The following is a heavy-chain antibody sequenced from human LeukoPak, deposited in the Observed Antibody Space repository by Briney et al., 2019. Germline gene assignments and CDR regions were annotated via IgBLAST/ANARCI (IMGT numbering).Heavy chain of an antibody. CDR2: MFYSGTT. V-gene: IGHV4-59*01. CDR1: GASISGYY. J-gene: IGHJ3*01. D-gene: IGHD4-17*01. Sequence: PSETLSLTCTVSGASISGYYWSWIRQSPGKGLEWIGYMFYSGTTSYNPSLEGRVTISGDTSKNQFSLKLSSLTAADTAIYYCARDFVVTTGFNDAFDVWGQGTMVTVSS. CDR3: ARDFVVTTGFNDAFDV.